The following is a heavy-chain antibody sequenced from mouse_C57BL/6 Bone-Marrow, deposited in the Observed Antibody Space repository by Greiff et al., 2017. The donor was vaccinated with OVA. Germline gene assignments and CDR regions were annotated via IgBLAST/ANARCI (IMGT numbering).Heavy chain of an antibody. CDR3: VRRGYYGSSYVGIYYAMDY. CDR2: IRSKSNNYAT. CDR1: GFSFNTYA. Sequence: EVKLLESGGGLVQPKGSLKLSCAASGFSFNTYAMNWVRQAPGKGLAWVARIRSKSNNYATYYADSVKDRFTISRDDSESMLYLQMNNLKTEDTDMYYCVRRGYYGSSYVGIYYAMDYWGQGTSVTVSS. V-gene: IGHV10-1*01. J-gene: IGHJ4*01. D-gene: IGHD1-1*01.